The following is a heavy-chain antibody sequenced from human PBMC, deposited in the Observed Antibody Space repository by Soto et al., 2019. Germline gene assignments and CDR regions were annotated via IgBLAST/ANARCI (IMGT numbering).Heavy chain of an antibody. D-gene: IGHD3-10*01. Sequence: GGSLRLSCAASGFPFTGYAMSWVRQAPGKGLEWVSAISGHGDATFYADSVKGRFTISRDNSKNTLYLHMNSLRAEDTALYYCANSRVSMVRGLIIVPNYWGQGTLVTVSS. J-gene: IGHJ4*02. CDR1: GFPFTGYA. CDR3: ANSRVSMVRGLIIVPNY. CDR2: ISGHGDAT. V-gene: IGHV3-23*01.